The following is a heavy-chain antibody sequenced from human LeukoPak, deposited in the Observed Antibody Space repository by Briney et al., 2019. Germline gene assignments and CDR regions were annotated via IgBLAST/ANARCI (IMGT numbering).Heavy chain of an antibody. CDR1: GGSISSGDYY. Sequence: SETLSLTCTVSGGSISSGDYYWSWIRQPPGKGLEWIGYIYYSGSTNYNPSLKSRVTISVDTSKNQFSLKLSSVTAADTAVYYCARESPSPGYYYDREGAFDIWGQGTMVTVSS. V-gene: IGHV4-61*08. J-gene: IGHJ3*02. D-gene: IGHD3-22*01. CDR3: ARESPSPGYYYDREGAFDI. CDR2: IYYSGST.